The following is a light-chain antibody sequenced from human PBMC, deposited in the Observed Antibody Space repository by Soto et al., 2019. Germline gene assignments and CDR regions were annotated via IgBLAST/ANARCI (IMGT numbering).Light chain of an antibody. Sequence: DIQLTQSPSFLSSSVGDRATISCRASQGVNSYLAWYQQKPGKAPNLLIYAASTMEGGVPARFSGSGSGTEFTLTISSLEPEDFATYYCQQYDSYPRTFGPGTKVDIK. CDR3: QQYDSYPRT. CDR1: QGVNSY. V-gene: IGKV1-9*01. CDR2: AAS. J-gene: IGKJ3*01.